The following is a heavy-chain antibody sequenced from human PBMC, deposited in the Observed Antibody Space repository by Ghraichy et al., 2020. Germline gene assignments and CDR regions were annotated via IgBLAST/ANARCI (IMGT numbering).Heavy chain of an antibody. V-gene: IGHV3-23*01. D-gene: IGHD1-1*01. J-gene: IGHJ4*02. CDR2: ISGSGGST. CDR3: AKVSVPPPWGTEEDY. CDR1: GFTFSSYA. Sequence: GGSLRLSCAASGFTFSSYAMSWVRQAPGKGLEWVSAISGSGGSTYYADSVKGRFTISRDNSKNTLYLQMNSLRAEDTAVYYCAKVSVPPPWGTEEDYWGQGTLVTVSS.